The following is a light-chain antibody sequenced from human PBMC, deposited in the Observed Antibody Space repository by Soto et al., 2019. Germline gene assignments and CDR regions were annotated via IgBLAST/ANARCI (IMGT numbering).Light chain of an antibody. CDR3: QQYVNWPKT. CDR2: GAS. V-gene: IGKV3-20*01. J-gene: IGKJ1*01. CDR1: QSVSSSY. Sequence: EIVLTQSPGTLSLSPGERATLSCRASQSVSSSYLAWYQRKPGQAPRLLIYGASSRATGIPGRFSGSGSGTEFTLTISSLQSEDYGVYFCQQYVNWPKTFGHGTKVGI.